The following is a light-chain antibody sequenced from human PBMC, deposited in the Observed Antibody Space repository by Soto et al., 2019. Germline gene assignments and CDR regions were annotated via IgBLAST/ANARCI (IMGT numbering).Light chain of an antibody. Sequence: QPVLTQSPSASASLGASVKLTCTLSSGHSNYAIAWHQQQPEKGPRFLMKVNSDGSDSKGDGIPDRFSGSRSGAERYLTIPSLQSEDEADYYCQTWGTGIQVFGGGTKVTVL. CDR1: SGHSNYA. V-gene: IGLV4-69*01. J-gene: IGLJ3*02. CDR2: VNSDGSD. CDR3: QTWGTGIQV.